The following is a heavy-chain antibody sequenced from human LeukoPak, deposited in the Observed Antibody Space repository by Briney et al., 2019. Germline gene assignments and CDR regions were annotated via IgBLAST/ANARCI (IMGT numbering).Heavy chain of an antibody. V-gene: IGHV3-21*01. CDR3: ARAPPHCYGMDV. J-gene: IGHJ6*02. Sequence: GGSLRLSCAASGFTFSSYSMNWVRQAPGKGLEWVSSISSSSSYIYYADSVKGRFTISRDNAKNSLYLQMNSLRAEDTAVYYCARAPPHCYGMDVWGQGTTVTVSS. CDR1: GFTFSSYS. CDR2: ISSSSSYI.